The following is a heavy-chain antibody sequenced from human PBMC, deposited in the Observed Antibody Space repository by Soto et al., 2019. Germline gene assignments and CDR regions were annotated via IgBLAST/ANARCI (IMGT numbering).Heavy chain of an antibody. D-gene: IGHD3-22*01. CDR3: AKWDDYYDSSGYYC. Sequence: PGGSLRLSCAASGFTFSLYGMSWVRQAPGKGLEWVSTVSASGGNTYYADSVKGRFTISRDNSKNTLYLQMNSLRAEDTAVYYCAKWDDYYDSSGYYCWGQGTLVTVSS. CDR1: GFTFSLYG. CDR2: VSASGGNT. J-gene: IGHJ4*02. V-gene: IGHV3-23*01.